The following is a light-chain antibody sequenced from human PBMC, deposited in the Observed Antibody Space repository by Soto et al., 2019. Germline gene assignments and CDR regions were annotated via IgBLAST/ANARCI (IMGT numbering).Light chain of an antibody. Sequence: QSVLTQPASGSGSPGQSITISCTGTSSDVGDYNYVSWYQNDPGKAPKLMIYEVSNRPSGVSNRFFGSKSGNTASLTISGLQAEDEADYYCSSYTSSNTLVFGGGTKLTVL. V-gene: IGLV2-14*01. CDR3: SSYTSSNTLV. J-gene: IGLJ2*01. CDR2: EVS. CDR1: SSDVGDYNY.